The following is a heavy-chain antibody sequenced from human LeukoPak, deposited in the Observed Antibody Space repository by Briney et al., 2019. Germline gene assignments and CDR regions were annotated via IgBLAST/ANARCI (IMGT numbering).Heavy chain of an antibody. Sequence: GASVKVSCKASGYTFTSYGISWVRQAPGQGLEWMGWINPNSGGTNYAQKFQGRVTMTRDTSISTAYMELSRLRSDDTAVYYCARLRELPQHDAFDIWGQGTMVTVSS. V-gene: IGHV1-2*02. CDR2: INPNSGGT. CDR3: ARLRELPQHDAFDI. J-gene: IGHJ3*02. CDR1: GYTFTSYG. D-gene: IGHD1-26*01.